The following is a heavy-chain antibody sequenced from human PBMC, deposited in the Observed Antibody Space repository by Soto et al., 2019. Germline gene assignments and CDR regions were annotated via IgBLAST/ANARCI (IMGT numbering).Heavy chain of an antibody. CDR1: GGSFSGYY. CDR2: INHSGST. Sequence: QVQLHQWGAGLLKPSETLSLTCAVYGGSFSGYYWSWIRQPPGKGLEWIGEINHSGSTNYNPSLKSRVNISVDPSKNQFSLKLNSVTAADTAVYYCARGTGSSYYYWGRGTLVTVSS. V-gene: IGHV4-34*01. CDR3: ARGTGSSYYY. D-gene: IGHD6-13*01. J-gene: IGHJ4*02.